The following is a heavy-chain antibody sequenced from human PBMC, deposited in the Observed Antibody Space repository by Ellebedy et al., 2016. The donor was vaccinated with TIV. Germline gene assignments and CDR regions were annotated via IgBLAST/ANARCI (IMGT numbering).Heavy chain of an antibody. CDR3: GRGTVGATLIDY. D-gene: IGHD1-26*01. J-gene: IGHJ4*02. V-gene: IGHV3-43*01. CDR1: GFTFDDHT. Sequence: PGGSLRLSCAASGFTFDDHTMHWVRQGPGKGLEWVSLIRWDGDITYYADSVKGLFTISRDNSKNSLYLQMNSLTTEDTALYYCGRGTVGATLIDYWGQGTLVTDSS. CDR2: IRWDGDIT.